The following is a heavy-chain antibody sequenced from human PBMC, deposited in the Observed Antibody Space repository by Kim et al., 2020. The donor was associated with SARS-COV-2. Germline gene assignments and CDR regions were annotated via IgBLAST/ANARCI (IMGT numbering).Heavy chain of an antibody. D-gene: IGHD2-2*01. CDR2: ISAYNGNT. V-gene: IGHV1-18*01. Sequence: ASVKVSCKASGYTFTSYGISWVRQAPGQGLEWMGWISAYNGNTNYAQKLQGRVTMTTDTSTSTAYMELRSLRSDDTAVYYCARVYCSSTSCYSVIDYWGQGTLVTVSS. J-gene: IGHJ4*02. CDR3: ARVYCSSTSCYSVIDY. CDR1: GYTFTSYG.